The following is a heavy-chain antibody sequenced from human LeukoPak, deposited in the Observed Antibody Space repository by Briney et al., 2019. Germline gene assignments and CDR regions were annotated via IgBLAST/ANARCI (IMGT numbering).Heavy chain of an antibody. J-gene: IGHJ4*02. Sequence: GGALRLSCAASGFTFSSSAMTWVRQAPGKGLEWVSIISSSGGSTYYADSVKGRFTISRDNSKNTLYLQMNSLRAEDTAVYYCAKHLGVLEQWLVHHFDYWGQGTLVTVSS. V-gene: IGHV3-23*01. CDR3: AKHLGVLEQWLVHHFDY. CDR1: GFTFSSSA. CDR2: ISSSGGST. D-gene: IGHD6-19*01.